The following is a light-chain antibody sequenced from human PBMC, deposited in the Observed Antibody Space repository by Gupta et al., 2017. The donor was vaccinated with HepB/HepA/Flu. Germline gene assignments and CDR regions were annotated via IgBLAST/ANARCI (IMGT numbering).Light chain of an antibody. CDR3: TAWDVSLCGPV. J-gene: IGLJ3*02. V-gene: IGLV1-47*01. Sequence: QSVLTQPPSASGTPGQRVTISCSGSSSNIGSKYVYWYQQSPGTAPKLLMSGNNQRPSGVPDRISGSKSGTSASLAISGLRSEDEADYYCTAWDVSLCGPVFGGGTKLTVL. CDR2: GNN. CDR1: SSNIGSKY.